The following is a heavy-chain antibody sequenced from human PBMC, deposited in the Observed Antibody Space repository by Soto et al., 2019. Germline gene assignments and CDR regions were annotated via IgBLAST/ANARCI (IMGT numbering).Heavy chain of an antibody. CDR2: ISSSSSYI. D-gene: IGHD3-22*01. CDR1: GFTFSSYS. J-gene: IGHJ4*02. V-gene: IGHV3-21*01. Sequence: EVQLVESGGGLVKPGGSLRLSCAASGFTFSSYSMNWVRQAPGKGLEWVSSISSSSSYIYYADSVKGRFTISRDNAKNSLYLQMNSLRAEDTAVYYCARARTSSGYSYYFDYWGQGTLVTVS. CDR3: ARARTSSGYSYYFDY.